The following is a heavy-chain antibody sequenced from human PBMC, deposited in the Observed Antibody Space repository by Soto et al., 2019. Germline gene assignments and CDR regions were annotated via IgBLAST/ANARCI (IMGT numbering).Heavy chain of an antibody. V-gene: IGHV4-39*01. CDR3: AIQHYSDNSRIW. J-gene: IGHJ4*02. Sequence: SETLSLTCIVSGGSISRSPYYWGWIRQTPGKGLEWIASVFYRGNTFYNPSLQSRVTISIDTSKNQFTLSLSSVTAADTAVYYCAIQHYSDNSRIWWGQGTLVTVSS. CDR1: GGSISRSPYY. D-gene: IGHD3-22*01. CDR2: VFYRGNT.